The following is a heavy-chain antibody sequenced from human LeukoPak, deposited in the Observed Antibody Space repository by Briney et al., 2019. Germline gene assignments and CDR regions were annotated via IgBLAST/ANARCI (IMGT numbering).Heavy chain of an antibody. Sequence: GGSLRLSCAASGFTFSSYAMSWVRQAPGKGLEWVSAIGGNDGSTYYEGPVTSRFTNSKDNSKNPMYLQMNSVRAEDPAVYDCAKTSHCPAWGQGTLVTVSS. J-gene: IGHJ4*02. CDR2: IGGNDGST. CDR3: AKTSHCPA. D-gene: IGHD2-15*01. CDR1: GFTFSSYA. V-gene: IGHV3-23*01.